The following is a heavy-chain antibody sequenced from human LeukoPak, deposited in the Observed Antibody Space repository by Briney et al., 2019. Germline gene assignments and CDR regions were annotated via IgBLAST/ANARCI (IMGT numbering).Heavy chain of an antibody. D-gene: IGHD6-13*01. CDR1: GFTFSSYA. Sequence: GGSLRLSCAASGFTFSSYAMSWVRQAPGKGLEWVTVISYDGSNKYYADSVKGRFTISRDNSKNTLHLQMNSLRAEDTAVYYCAREQQLVFDYWGQGTLVTVSS. V-gene: IGHV3-30-3*01. CDR2: ISYDGSNK. CDR3: AREQQLVFDY. J-gene: IGHJ4*02.